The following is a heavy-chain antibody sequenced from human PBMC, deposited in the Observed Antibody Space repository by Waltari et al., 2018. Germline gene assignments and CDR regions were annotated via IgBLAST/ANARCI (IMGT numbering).Heavy chain of an antibody. D-gene: IGHD1-26*01. CDR2: TNGDGSST. CDR1: GFAFMSDW. Sequence: EVQLVESGGGLVQPGGSLRRSCAASGFAFMSDWMRWVRQAPGAGLVGVSRTNGDGSSTSYADSVKGRFTLSRDNAKNTLYLQMNSLRVEDTAVYYCVRATLVGASTRAGLDPWGQGTLVTVSS. J-gene: IGHJ5*02. CDR3: VRATLVGASTRAGLDP. V-gene: IGHV3-74*01.